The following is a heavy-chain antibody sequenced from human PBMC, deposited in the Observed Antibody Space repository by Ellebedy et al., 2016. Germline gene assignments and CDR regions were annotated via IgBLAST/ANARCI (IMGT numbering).Heavy chain of an antibody. CDR1: GGTFSSYG. D-gene: IGHD6-19*01. CDR3: ARSRIAVAGTGIDY. J-gene: IGHJ4*02. V-gene: IGHV1-18*01. CDR2: ISAYNGNT. Sequence: ASVKVSCXASGGTFSSYGISWVRQAPGQGLEWMGWISAYNGNTNYAQKLQGRVTMTTDTSTSTAYMELRSLRSDDTAVYYCARSRIAVAGTGIDYWGQGTLVTVSS.